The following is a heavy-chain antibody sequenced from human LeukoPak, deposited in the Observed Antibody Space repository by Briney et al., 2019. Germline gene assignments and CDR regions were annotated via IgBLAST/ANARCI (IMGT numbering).Heavy chain of an antibody. CDR2: ISYDGSNK. CDR3: ARSTSPTVVPAANDY. Sequence: PGGSLRLSCAASGFTFSSYAMHWVRRAPGKGLEWVAVISYDGSNKYYADSVKGRFTISRDNSKNTLYLQMNSLRAEDTAVYYCARSTSPTVVPAANDYWGQGTLVTVSS. J-gene: IGHJ4*02. D-gene: IGHD2-2*01. CDR1: GFTFSSYA. V-gene: IGHV3-30-3*01.